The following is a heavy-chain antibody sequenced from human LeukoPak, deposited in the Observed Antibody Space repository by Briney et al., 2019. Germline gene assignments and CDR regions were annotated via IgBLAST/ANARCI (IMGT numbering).Heavy chain of an antibody. CDR3: ARAIKRVTGNNWFDP. J-gene: IGHJ5*02. V-gene: IGHV4-31*03. Sequence: SETLCVTCTVSGGSISSGGYYWSWIRQHPGKGLEWIGYIYYSGSTYYNPSLKSRVPISVDTSKNRFSLKLSSVTAADTAVYFCARAIKRVTGNNWFDPWGRENLDPVSS. D-gene: IGHD2-21*02. CDR2: IYYSGST. CDR1: GGSISSGGYY.